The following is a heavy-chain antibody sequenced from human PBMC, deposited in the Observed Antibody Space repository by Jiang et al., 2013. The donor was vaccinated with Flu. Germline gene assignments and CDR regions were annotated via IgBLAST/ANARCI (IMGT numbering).Heavy chain of an antibody. V-gene: IGHV1-69*01. CDR2: IIPIFGTA. CDR3: ARERGSSGYFYYYYGMDV. CDR1: GGTFSSYA. J-gene: IGHJ6*02. D-gene: IGHD3-22*01. Sequence: GAEVKKPGSSVKVSCKASGGTFSSYAISWVRQAPGQGLEWMGGIIPIFGTANYAQKFQGRVTITADESTSTAYMELSSLRSEDTAVYYCARERGSSGYFYYYYGMDVWGQGTTVTVSS.